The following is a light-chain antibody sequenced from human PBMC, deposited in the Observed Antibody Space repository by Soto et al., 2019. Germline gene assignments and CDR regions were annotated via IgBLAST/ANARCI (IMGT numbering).Light chain of an antibody. CDR3: AAWDDTLNGPT. CDR2: SNN. CDR1: SSNIGRKS. J-gene: IGLJ2*01. Sequence: QSVLTQPPAVAATPGQSVAISCSGSSSNIGRKSVNWYQQVPGTAPKLLIYSNNHRPSGVPDRFSGSKSGTSASLAISGLQSEDEADYFCAAWDDTLNGPTFGGGTKLTVL. V-gene: IGLV1-44*01.